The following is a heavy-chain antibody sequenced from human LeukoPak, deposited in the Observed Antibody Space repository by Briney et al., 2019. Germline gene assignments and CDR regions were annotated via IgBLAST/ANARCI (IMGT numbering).Heavy chain of an antibody. D-gene: IGHD3-3*01. CDR1: GGSISSYY. CDR2: IYYSGST. J-gene: IGHJ5*02. Sequence: SETLSLTCTVSGGSISSYYWSWIRQPPGKGLEWIGYIYYSGSTNYNPSLKSRVTISVDTSKNQFSLKLSSVTAADTAVYYCARGGPYDFWSGSLGWFDPRGQGTLVTVSS. V-gene: IGHV4-59*08. CDR3: ARGGPYDFWSGSLGWFDP.